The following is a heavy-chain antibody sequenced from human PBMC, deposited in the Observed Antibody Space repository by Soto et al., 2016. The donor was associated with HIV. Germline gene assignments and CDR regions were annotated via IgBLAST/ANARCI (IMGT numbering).Heavy chain of an antibody. V-gene: IGHV4-34*01. CDR1: GGSFSGYF. CDR3: ARRGRYGLGSYYDT. D-gene: IGHD3-10*01. Sequence: QVQLQQWGAGLSKPSETLSLTCAVYGGSFSGYFWSWIRQPPGKGLEWIGEINHSGSTNYKSSLKSRVTISIDTSKNQFSLKLSSVTAADTAIYYCARRGRYGLGSYYDTWGQGTLVTVSS. J-gene: IGHJ4*02. CDR2: INHSGST.